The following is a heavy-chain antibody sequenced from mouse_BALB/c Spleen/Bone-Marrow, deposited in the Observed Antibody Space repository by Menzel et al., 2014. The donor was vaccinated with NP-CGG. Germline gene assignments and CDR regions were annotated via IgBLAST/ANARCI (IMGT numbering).Heavy chain of an antibody. CDR2: INPSNGGT. CDR1: GYTFTSYY. Sequence: VQLQQSGAELVKPGASVKLSCKASGYTFTSYYMYWVKRRPGQGLEWIGGINPSNGGTNFNEKFKSKATLTVDKSSSTAYMQLSSLTSEDSAVYYCTREAYYDYDYFDYWGQGTTLTVSS. V-gene: IGHV1S81*02. CDR3: TREAYYDYDYFDY. J-gene: IGHJ2*01. D-gene: IGHD2-4*01.